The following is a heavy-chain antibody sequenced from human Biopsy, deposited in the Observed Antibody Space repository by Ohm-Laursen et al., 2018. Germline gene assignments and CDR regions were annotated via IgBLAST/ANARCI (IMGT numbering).Heavy chain of an antibody. V-gene: IGHV4-34*01. D-gene: IGHD2-2*01. CDR1: GGTYSGYY. CDR2: VHHDGRA. J-gene: IGHJ5*02. CDR3: ARFIVPSLHCSNGVCPIQWFDP. Sequence: LSLTCAVYGGTYSGYYWSWIRQPPGKGLEWIGEVHHDGRANYNPSLKSRVTISGDMSKKQFSLKLSGVTAADTAVYYCARFIVPSLHCSNGVCPIQWFDPWGQGTLVTVFS.